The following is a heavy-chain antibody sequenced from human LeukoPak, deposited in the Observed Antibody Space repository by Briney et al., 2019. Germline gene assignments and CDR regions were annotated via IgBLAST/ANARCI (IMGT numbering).Heavy chain of an antibody. CDR1: GGTFSSYA. Sequence: SVKVSCKASGGTFSSYAISWVRQAPGQGLEWMGGIIPIFGTANYAQKFQGRVTITADESTSTAYMELSSPRSEDTAVYYCATFRAHNYDFWSGYLDYWGQGTLVTVSS. J-gene: IGHJ4*02. D-gene: IGHD3-3*01. CDR3: ATFRAHNYDFWSGYLDY. CDR2: IIPIFGTA. V-gene: IGHV1-69*13.